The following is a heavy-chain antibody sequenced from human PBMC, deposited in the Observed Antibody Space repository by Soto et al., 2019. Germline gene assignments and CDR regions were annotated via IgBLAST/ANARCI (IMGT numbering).Heavy chain of an antibody. CDR3: AKAYSSSWYSYYFDY. Sequence: EVQLVESGGGLVQPGRSLRLSCAASGFTFDDYAMHWVRQAPGKGLEWVSGISWNSGSIGYADSVKGRFTISRDNAKNSLYLQMNSLRAEDTALYYYAKAYSSSWYSYYFDYWGQGTLVTVSS. J-gene: IGHJ4*02. CDR1: GFTFDDYA. V-gene: IGHV3-9*01. D-gene: IGHD6-13*01. CDR2: ISWNSGSI.